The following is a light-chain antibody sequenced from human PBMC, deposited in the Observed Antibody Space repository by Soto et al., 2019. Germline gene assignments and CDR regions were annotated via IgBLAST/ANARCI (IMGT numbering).Light chain of an antibody. J-gene: IGKJ1*01. CDR2: YAS. CDR1: QSISSW. V-gene: IGKV1-5*01. CDR3: QQYNTYSPRT. Sequence: DIQMTQSPSTLSASVGDRVTITCRASQSISSWLAWYQQKPGKAPKVLIYYASSLEDGVPSRFSGSGSGTEFTLTINSLQPDDFATYYCQQYNTYSPRTFGQGTRVEIK.